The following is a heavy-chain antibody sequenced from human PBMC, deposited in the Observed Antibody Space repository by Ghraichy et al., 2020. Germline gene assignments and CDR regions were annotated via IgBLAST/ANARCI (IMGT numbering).Heavy chain of an antibody. CDR2: INGDGSRI. V-gene: IGHV3-74*03. Sequence: GGSLRLSCAASGFTFSSHWMHWVRQVPGKGLMWVLCINGDGSRIMYAESVKGRFTISRDNAKNTLYLLMISLRADDTAVYYCVRGSGNSPPPFDYWGQGTLVTVSS. CDR3: VRGSGNSPPPFDY. D-gene: IGHD4-23*01. CDR1: GFTFSSHW. J-gene: IGHJ4*02.